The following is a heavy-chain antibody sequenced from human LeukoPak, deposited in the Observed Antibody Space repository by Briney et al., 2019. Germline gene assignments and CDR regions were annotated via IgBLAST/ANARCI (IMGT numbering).Heavy chain of an antibody. CDR3: ARQSSIAARGLFDYYYYMDV. Sequence: SETLSLTCTVSGGSISSSSYYWGWIRQPPGKGLEWIGSIYYSGSTYYNPSLKSRVTISVDTSKNQFSLKLSSVTAADTAVYYCARQSSIAARGLFDYYYYMDVWGKGTTVTVSS. CDR1: GGSISSSSYY. J-gene: IGHJ6*03. V-gene: IGHV4-39*01. D-gene: IGHD6-6*01. CDR2: IYYSGST.